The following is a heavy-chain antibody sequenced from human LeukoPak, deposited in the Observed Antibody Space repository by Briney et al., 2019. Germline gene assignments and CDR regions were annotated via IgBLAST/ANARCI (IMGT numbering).Heavy chain of an antibody. V-gene: IGHV4-39*07. J-gene: IGHJ4*02. CDR3: AREGKLTGYSGGLGFNY. D-gene: IGHD6-19*01. CDR1: GGFISSSSYY. Sequence: PSETLSLTCTVSGGFISSSSYYWGWIRQPPGKGLEWIGSIYYSGSTYYNPSLKSRVTISVDTSKNQFSLNLTSVTAADTAVYYCAREGKLTGYSGGLGFNYWGQGNLVTVSS. CDR2: IYYSGST.